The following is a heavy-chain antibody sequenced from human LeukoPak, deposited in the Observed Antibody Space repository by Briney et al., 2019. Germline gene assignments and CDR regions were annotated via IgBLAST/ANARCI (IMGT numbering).Heavy chain of an antibody. CDR1: GFTFSSYE. CDR3: ARQISRYCSGGSCYSGWEFYFDS. V-gene: IGHV3-48*03. CDR2: ISSSGRSI. Sequence: GGSLRLSCAASGFTFSSYEMNWVRQAPGKGLEGVSYISSSGRSIHYADSVKGRFTISRDNAKNSLYLQMNSLRAEDTAVYHCARQISRYCSGGSCYSGWEFYFDSWGQGTPVTVSS. J-gene: IGHJ4*02. D-gene: IGHD2-15*01.